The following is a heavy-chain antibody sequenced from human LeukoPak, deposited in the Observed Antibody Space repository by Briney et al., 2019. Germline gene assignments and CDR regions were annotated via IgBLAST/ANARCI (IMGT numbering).Heavy chain of an antibody. J-gene: IGHJ4*02. CDR1: GFTFSSYG. Sequence: HPGRSLRLSCAASGFTFSSYGMHWVRQAPGKGLEWVAVISYDGSNKYYADSVKGRFTISRDNSKNTLYLQMNSLRAEDTAVYYCARTDYDFWSGYRAFDYWGQGTLVTVSS. CDR2: ISYDGSNK. D-gene: IGHD3-3*01. CDR3: ARTDYDFWSGYRAFDY. V-gene: IGHV3-30*03.